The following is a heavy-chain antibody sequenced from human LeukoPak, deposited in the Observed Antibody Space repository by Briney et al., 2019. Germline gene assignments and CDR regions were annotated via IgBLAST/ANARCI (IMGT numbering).Heavy chain of an antibody. Sequence: ASVKVSCKASGYTFTSYYMHWVRQAPGQGLEWMGIINPSGGSTSYAQKFQGRVTMTRDTSISTAYMELSRLRSDDTAVYYCARDNYYGSGSYPTPGNYWGQGTLVTVSS. D-gene: IGHD3-10*01. CDR2: INPSGGST. J-gene: IGHJ4*02. V-gene: IGHV1-46*01. CDR3: ARDNYYGSGSYPTPGNY. CDR1: GYTFTSYY.